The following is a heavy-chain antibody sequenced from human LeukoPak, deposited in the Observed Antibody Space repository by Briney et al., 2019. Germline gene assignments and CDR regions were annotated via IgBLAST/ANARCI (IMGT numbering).Heavy chain of an antibody. CDR3: ARGNPARGYYYYGMDV. J-gene: IGHJ6*02. Sequence: ASVNVSCKASGYTFTVYYMHWVRQAPGQGLKWMGWINPNSGGTNYAQRFQGWVTMTRDTSISTAYMELSRLRSDDTAVYYCARGNPARGYYYYGMDVWGQGTTATVSS. D-gene: IGHD1-14*01. CDR2: INPNSGGT. CDR1: GYTFTVYY. V-gene: IGHV1-2*04.